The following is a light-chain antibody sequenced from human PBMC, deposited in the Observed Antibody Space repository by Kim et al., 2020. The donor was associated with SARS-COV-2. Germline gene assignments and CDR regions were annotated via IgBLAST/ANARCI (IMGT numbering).Light chain of an antibody. CDR1: TLRRYY. CDR3: ASRDSSGNLWV. J-gene: IGLJ3*02. V-gene: IGLV3-19*01. CDR2: GKD. Sequence: SSELTQDPAVSVALGQTVRITCQGDTLRRYYVSWYQEKPGQAPVVVIYGKDNRPSGIPDRFSGSRSRNTASLIITGAQAQDEADYYCASRDSSGNLWVFGGGTKVTVL.